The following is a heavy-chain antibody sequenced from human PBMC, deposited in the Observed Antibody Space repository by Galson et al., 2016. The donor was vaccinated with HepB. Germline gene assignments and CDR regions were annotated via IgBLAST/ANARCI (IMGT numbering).Heavy chain of an antibody. D-gene: IGHD2-2*01. CDR1: GGSITSDNYY. Sequence: ETLSLTCAVSGGSITSDNYYWGWIRQPPGKGLEWIGSLSYTGSTYYNPSLKSRVTISVDTSKNQFSLRLSSVTAADTAVYYWGVVVPAADGLAFDIWGQGTMVTVSS. V-gene: IGHV4-39*01. J-gene: IGHJ3*02. CDR2: LSYTGST. CDR3: GVVVPAADGLAFDI.